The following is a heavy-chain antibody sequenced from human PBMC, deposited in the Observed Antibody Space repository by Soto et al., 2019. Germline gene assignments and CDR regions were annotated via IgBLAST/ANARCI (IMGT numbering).Heavy chain of an antibody. Sequence: GASVKVSCKASGYTFTSYGISWVRQAPGQGLEWMGWISAYNGNTNYAQKLQGRVTMTTDTSTSTAYMELRSLRSDDTAVYYCARGGDYDILTGYYIGFDYWGQGTLVTVSS. CDR2: ISAYNGNT. CDR3: ARGGDYDILTGYYIGFDY. CDR1: GYTFTSYG. J-gene: IGHJ4*02. V-gene: IGHV1-18*01. D-gene: IGHD3-9*01.